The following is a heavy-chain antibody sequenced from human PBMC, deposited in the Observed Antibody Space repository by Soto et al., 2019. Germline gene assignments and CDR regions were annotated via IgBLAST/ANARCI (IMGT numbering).Heavy chain of an antibody. D-gene: IGHD2-15*01. CDR3: ARTLGGYFDY. V-gene: IGHV4-30-4*01. Sequence: QVQLQESGPGLVKPSQTLSLNCTVSGDSISSGDYYWSWIRQPPGKGLEWIGYIYYSRSTYYNPSLKSRVTMSVDTFKNQFSLKLSSVTAADTAVYYCARTLGGYFDYWGQGTLVTVSS. CDR2: IYYSRST. J-gene: IGHJ4*02. CDR1: GDSISSGDYY.